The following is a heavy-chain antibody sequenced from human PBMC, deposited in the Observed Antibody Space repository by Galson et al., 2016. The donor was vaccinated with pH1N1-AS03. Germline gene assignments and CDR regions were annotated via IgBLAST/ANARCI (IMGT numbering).Heavy chain of an antibody. CDR3: YHYGDYGNYYFDY. D-gene: IGHD4-17*01. CDR1: GITFSTYW. CDR2: IKLDGSEK. V-gene: IGHV3-7*01. Sequence: SLRLSCAASGITFSTYWMSWVRQAPGKGLEWVANIKLDGSEKYYVDSVKGRFTISRDNAKNSLLLQMNSLRAEDTAVYYCYHYGDYGNYYFDYWGQGTLVTVSS. J-gene: IGHJ4*02.